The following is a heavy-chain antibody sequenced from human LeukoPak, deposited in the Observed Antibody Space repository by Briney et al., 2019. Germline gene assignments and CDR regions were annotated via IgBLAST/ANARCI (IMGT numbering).Heavy chain of an antibody. V-gene: IGHV3-48*01. D-gene: IGHD5-12*01. CDR3: AGFGGYPC. CDR2: FGITSTI. Sequence: GGSLRLSCAASGFILSTYDMHWVRQAPGQGLEWVAYFGITSTIYYADSVRGRFTISRDDAKNSLYLQMSSLRAEDTAVYYCAGFGGYPCWGRGTLVTVSS. CDR1: GFILSTYD. J-gene: IGHJ4*02.